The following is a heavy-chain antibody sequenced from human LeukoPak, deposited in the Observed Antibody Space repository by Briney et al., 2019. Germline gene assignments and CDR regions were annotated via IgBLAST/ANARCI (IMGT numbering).Heavy chain of an antibody. D-gene: IGHD3-22*01. CDR1: GYTFTSYY. CDR3: ARAPYYYDNSGYYYFDP. CDR2: INPSGGST. J-gene: IGHJ5*02. Sequence: GASVKVSCKASGYTFTSYYMHWVRQAPGQGLEWMGIINPSGGSTSYAQKFQGRVTMTTDTSTSTAYMELRSLRSDDTAVYYCARAPYYYDNSGYYYFDPWGQGTLVTVSS. V-gene: IGHV1-46*01.